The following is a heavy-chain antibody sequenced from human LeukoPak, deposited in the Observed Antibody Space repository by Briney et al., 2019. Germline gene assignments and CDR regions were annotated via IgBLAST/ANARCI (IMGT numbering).Heavy chain of an antibody. J-gene: IGHJ4*02. CDR2: IYHSGST. CDR3: AREDYYGSGSYLY. V-gene: IGHV4-4*02. Sequence: SETLSLTCAVYGGSISSSNWGSGVRQPPGEGLGWIGEIYHSGSTNYNPSLKSRVTISVDKSKNQFSLKLSSVTAADTAVYYCAREDYYGSGSYLYWGQGTLVTVSS. D-gene: IGHD3-10*01. CDR1: GGSISSSNW.